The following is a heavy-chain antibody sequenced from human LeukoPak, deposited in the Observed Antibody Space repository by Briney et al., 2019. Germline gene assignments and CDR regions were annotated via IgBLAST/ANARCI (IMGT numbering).Heavy chain of an antibody. D-gene: IGHD2-2*01. CDR1: GFSFSAYT. CDR2: ISGSGAST. CDR3: AKDIVIIPAASYAFDI. J-gene: IGHJ3*02. Sequence: QPGGSLRLSCAASGFSFSAYTMSWVRQAPGKGLEWVSVISGSGASTYYADSVKGRFTISRDNSKNTLYLQTNSLRAEDTAVYYCAKDIVIIPAASYAFDIWGQGTMVIVSS. V-gene: IGHV3-23*01.